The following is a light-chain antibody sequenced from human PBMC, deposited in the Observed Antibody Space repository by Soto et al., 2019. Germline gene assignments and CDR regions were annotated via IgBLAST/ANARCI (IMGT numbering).Light chain of an antibody. Sequence: EIVLTQSPGTLSLSPGGRATLSCRASQKISSYLAWYQQKPGQAPRLLIYDASNRATGIPARFSGSGSGTDFTLTISSLEPEDFAVYYCQQRSNWPPLTFGGGTKVEIK. CDR2: DAS. CDR1: QKISSY. CDR3: QQRSNWPPLT. V-gene: IGKV3-11*01. J-gene: IGKJ4*01.